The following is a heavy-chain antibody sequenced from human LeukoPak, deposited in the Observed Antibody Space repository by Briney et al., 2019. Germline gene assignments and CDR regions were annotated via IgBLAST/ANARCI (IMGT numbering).Heavy chain of an antibody. D-gene: IGHD3-16*01. J-gene: IGHJ6*03. CDR2: IIPIFGTA. CDR1: GGTFSSYA. Sequence: GASVKVSCKASGGTFSSYAISWVRQAPGQGLEWMGGIIPIFGTANYAQKFQGRVTITADESTSTAYMELSSLRSEDTAVYYCAKGVYYYYYYMDVWGKGTTVTVSS. CDR3: AKGVYYYYYYMDV. V-gene: IGHV1-69*13.